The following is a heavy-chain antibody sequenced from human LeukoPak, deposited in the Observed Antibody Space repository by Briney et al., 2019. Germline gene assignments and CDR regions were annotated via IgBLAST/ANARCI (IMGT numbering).Heavy chain of an antibody. V-gene: IGHV3-53*01. J-gene: IGHJ5*02. CDR2: IYTGGST. CDR3: ARVSSGYCASWPNNCFDP. Sequence: PGGSLRLSCAASGLTVSSYMSWVRQAPGKGLECVSVIYTGGSTYYAESVKGRFTISRDSSKNAVYLQMNTLRAEDTAVYYCARVSSGYCASWPNNCFDPWGQGTLVTVSS. D-gene: IGHD2-15*01. CDR1: GLTVSSY.